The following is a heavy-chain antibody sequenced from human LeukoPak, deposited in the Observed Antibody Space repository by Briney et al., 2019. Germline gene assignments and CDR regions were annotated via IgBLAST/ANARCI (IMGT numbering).Heavy chain of an antibody. D-gene: IGHD6-13*01. CDR3: ARVTGYMTEDYFDY. CDR2: INHSGST. V-gene: IGHV4-34*01. J-gene: IGHJ4*02. CDR1: GGSFSGYY. Sequence: SETLSLTCAVYGGSFSGYYWSWIRQPPGKGLEWIGEINHSGSTYYNPSLKSRVTISVDTSKNQFSLNLTSLTAADTAVYYCARVTGYMTEDYFDYWGQGTLITVSS.